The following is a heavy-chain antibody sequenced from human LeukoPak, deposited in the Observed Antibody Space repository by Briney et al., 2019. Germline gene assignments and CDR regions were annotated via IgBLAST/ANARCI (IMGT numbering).Heavy chain of an antibody. D-gene: IGHD3-16*02. CDR2: ISSSSSYT. J-gene: IGHJ4*02. Sequence: GGSLRLSCAASGFTFSDYYMSWIRQAPGKGLEWVSYISSSSSYTNYADSVKGRFTISRDNAKNSLYLQMNSLRAEDTAVYYCARERIMITFGGVIATGPIDYWGQGTLVTVSS. CDR3: ARERIMITFGGVIATGPIDY. CDR1: GFTFSDYY. V-gene: IGHV3-11*06.